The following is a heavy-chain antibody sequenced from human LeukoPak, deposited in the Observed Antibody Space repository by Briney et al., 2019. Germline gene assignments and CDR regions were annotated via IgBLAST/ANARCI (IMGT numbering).Heavy chain of an antibody. D-gene: IGHD6-19*01. CDR3: ARESGSGWSFDY. J-gene: IGHJ4*02. V-gene: IGHV3-20*04. CDR2: INWNGGST. Sequence: GGSLRLSCAASGFIFDDYGMSWVRQAPGKGLEWVSGINWNGGSTGYADSVKGRFTISRDNAKNSLYLQMNSLRAEDTAVYYCARESGSGWSFDYWGQGTLVTVSS. CDR1: GFIFDDYG.